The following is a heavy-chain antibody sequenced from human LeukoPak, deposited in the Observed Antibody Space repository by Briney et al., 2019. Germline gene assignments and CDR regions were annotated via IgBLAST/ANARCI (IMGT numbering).Heavy chain of an antibody. CDR1: GFTFSTFA. V-gene: IGHV3-23*01. CDR2: ISGSADTT. CDR3: AKGGGWLYYFDY. Sequence: GGSLRLSCVASGFTFSTFAMNWVRQAPGKGLEWVSAISGSADTTYYADSVKGRFSISRDNSRNTVYLQMNSLRTEDTAVYYCAKGGGWLYYFDYWGQGTLVTVSS. D-gene: IGHD6-19*01. J-gene: IGHJ4*02.